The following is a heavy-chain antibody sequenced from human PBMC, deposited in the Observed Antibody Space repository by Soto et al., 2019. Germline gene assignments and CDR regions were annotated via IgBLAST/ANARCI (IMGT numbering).Heavy chain of an antibody. CDR1: GFTFSSYG. CDR3: ARDQMSPYYDSSGYSEY. D-gene: IGHD3-22*01. CDR2: IWYDGSNK. Sequence: GGSLGLSCAASGFTFSSYGMHWVRQAPGKGLEWVAVIWYDGSNKYYADSVKGRFTISRDNSKNTLYLQMNSLRAEDTAVYYCARDQMSPYYDSSGYSEYWGQGTLVTVSS. J-gene: IGHJ4*02. V-gene: IGHV3-33*01.